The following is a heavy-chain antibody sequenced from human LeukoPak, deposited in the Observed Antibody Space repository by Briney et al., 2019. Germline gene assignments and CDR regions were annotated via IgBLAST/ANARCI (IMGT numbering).Heavy chain of an antibody. CDR1: GFTFRNYA. V-gene: IGHV3-23*01. CDR2: ISGGGGGA. Sequence: PGGSLRLSCAASGFTFRNYAMSWVRQAPGKGLEWVSVISGGGGGAYYADSLKGRFTISRDNAKSTLYLQMNSLRADDTAVYYCAKDPTGAVAGYLDYWGQGTPVTVSS. D-gene: IGHD6-19*01. J-gene: IGHJ4*02. CDR3: AKDPTGAVAGYLDY.